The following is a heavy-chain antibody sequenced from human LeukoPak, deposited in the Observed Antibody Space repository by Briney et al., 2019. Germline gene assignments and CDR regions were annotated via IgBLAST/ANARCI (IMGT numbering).Heavy chain of an antibody. J-gene: IGHJ4*02. CDR1: GGSISSGGYY. CDR2: INHSGST. D-gene: IGHD6-19*01. CDR3: ARGFRGWFWGNFDY. Sequence: SQTLSLTCTVSGGSISSGGYYWSWIRQPPGKGLEWIGEINHSGSTNYNPSLKSRVTISVDTSKNQFSLKLSSVTAADTAVYYCARGFRGWFWGNFDYWGQGTLVTVSS. V-gene: IGHV4-30-2*01.